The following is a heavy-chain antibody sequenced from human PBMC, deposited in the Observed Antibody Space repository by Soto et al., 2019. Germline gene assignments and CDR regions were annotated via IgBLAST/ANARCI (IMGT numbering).Heavy chain of an antibody. CDR3: AGGSDSAKTGC. CDR1: GFTVSSNY. CDR2: IKSGGST. Sequence: EMQLVESGGGLVRPGGSLRLSCEASGFTVSSNYMSWVRQAPGKGMEWLSVIKSGGSTFYADFVKGRFTISKHNSENTLYLQMNSPRTEDTAEYYCAGGSDSAKTGCWGQGTLVTV. V-gene: IGHV3-53*04. J-gene: IGHJ4*02. D-gene: IGHD2-15*01.